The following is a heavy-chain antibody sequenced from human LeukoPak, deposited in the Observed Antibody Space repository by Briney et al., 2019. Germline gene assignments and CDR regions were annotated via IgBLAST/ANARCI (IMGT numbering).Heavy chain of an antibody. D-gene: IGHD1-20*01. CDR1: GFTFSSYG. CDR2: IRYDGSNK. J-gene: IGHJ4*02. Sequence: PGGSLRLSCAASGFTFSSYGMHWVRQAPGKGLEWVAFIRYDGSNKYYADSVKGRFTISRDNSKNTLYLQMNSLRAEDTAVYYCAKVRTPYNYSLDYWGQGTLVTVSS. V-gene: IGHV3-30*02. CDR3: AKVRTPYNYSLDY.